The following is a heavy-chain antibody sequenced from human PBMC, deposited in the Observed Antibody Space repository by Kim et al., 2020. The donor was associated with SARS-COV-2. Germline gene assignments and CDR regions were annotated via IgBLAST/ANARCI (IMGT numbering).Heavy chain of an antibody. CDR3: AKNRYSDTFLGPFDY. J-gene: IGHJ4*02. CDR2: MSSDGSDE. D-gene: IGHD5-12*01. V-gene: IGHV3-30*18. Sequence: GGSLRLSCADSRFTFSNYAMHWVRQAPGKGLEWVAIMSSDGSDEYYADSVKGRFIISRDNSKNTLYLQMNSLRVEDTAVYYCAKNRYSDTFLGPFDYWGQGTLVTVSS. CDR1: RFTFSNYA.